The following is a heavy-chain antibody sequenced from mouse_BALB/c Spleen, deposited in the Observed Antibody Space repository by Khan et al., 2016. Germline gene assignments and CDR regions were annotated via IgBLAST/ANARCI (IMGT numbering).Heavy chain of an antibody. CDR1: GYSITSDYA. Sequence: EVQLQESGPGLVKPSQSLSLTCTVTGYSITSDYAWNWIRQFPGNKLEWMGYISYSGSTSYNPSLKSRISITRDTSKNQFFLQLNSVTTEDTATSYCARRGARATDYWGQGTTLTVSS. CDR2: ISYSGST. J-gene: IGHJ2*01. CDR3: ARRGARATDY. D-gene: IGHD3-1*01. V-gene: IGHV3-2*02.